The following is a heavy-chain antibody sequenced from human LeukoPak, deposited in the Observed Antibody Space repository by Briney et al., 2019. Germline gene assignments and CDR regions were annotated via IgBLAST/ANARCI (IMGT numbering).Heavy chain of an antibody. D-gene: IGHD3-9*01. CDR1: GGSFTGNF. CDR2: INQSGIT. CDR3: ARDPDWFISGMDV. Sequence: SETLSLTCAVYGGSFTGNFWTWIRQPPGKGLEWIGEINQSGITNYSPSLKSRVTISVDTSKNQISLHLRSVTAADTAVYYCARDPDWFISGMDVWGKGPTVTVSP. J-gene: IGHJ6*04. V-gene: IGHV4-34*01.